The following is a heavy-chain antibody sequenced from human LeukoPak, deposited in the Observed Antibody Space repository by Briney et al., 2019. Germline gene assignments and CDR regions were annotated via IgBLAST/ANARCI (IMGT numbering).Heavy chain of an antibody. J-gene: IGHJ4*02. Sequence: PGGSLRLSCAASGFTFSNAWMSWVRQAPGKGLEWVGRIKSKTDGGTTDYAAPVKGRFTISRDNSKNTLYLQMNSLRAEDTAVYYCAKRGVGRVYGSGSHDYWGQGTLVTVSS. V-gene: IGHV3-15*01. CDR1: GFTFSNAW. CDR3: AKRGVGRVYGSGSHDY. CDR2: IKSKTDGGTT. D-gene: IGHD3-10*01.